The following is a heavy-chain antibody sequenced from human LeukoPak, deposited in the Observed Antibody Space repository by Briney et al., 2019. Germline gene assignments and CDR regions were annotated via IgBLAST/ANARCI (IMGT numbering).Heavy chain of an antibody. V-gene: IGHV4-30-4*08. CDR2: IYYSGST. J-gene: IGHJ3*02. CDR1: GGSISSGDYY. CDR3: ARESNCGGDCYSDAFGI. D-gene: IGHD2-21*01. Sequence: SETLSLTCTVSGGSISSGDYYWSWIRQPPGKGLEWIGYIYYSGSTYYNPSLKSRVTISVDTSKNQFSLKLSSVTAADTAVYYCARESNCGGDCYSDAFGIWGQGTMVTVSS.